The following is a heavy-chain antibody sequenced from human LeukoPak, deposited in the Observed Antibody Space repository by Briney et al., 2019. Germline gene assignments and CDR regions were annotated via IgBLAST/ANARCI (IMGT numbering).Heavy chain of an antibody. CDR1: GFTFSGYA. CDR2: ISYDGSNK. CDR3: ARSYYYYSSSSGGFGY. V-gene: IGHV3-30-3*01. J-gene: IGHJ4*02. D-gene: IGHD6-6*01. Sequence: GRSLRLSCAASGFTFSGYAMHWVRQAPGKGLEWVAVISYDGSNKYYADSVKGRFTISRDNSKNTLYLQMNSLRAEDTAVYYCARSYYYYSSSSGGFGYWGQGTLVTVSS.